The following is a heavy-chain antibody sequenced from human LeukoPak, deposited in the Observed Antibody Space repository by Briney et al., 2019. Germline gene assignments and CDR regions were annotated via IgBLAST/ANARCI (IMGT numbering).Heavy chain of an antibody. CDR1: GFTFNTFA. CDR3: ARDTTGYFDY. Sequence: GGSLRLSCAASGFTFNTFAMTWVRQAPGKGLEWVSTISGSGRGTYYADSVKARFTISRDNSKNTLYLQMNSLRAEDTAVYYCARDTTGYFDYWGQGTLVTVSS. J-gene: IGHJ4*02. CDR2: ISGSGRGT. D-gene: IGHD1-1*01. V-gene: IGHV3-23*01.